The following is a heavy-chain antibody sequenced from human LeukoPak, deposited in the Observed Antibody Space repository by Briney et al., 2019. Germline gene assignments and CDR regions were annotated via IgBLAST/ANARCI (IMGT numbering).Heavy chain of an antibody. D-gene: IGHD3-9*01. CDR2: RYHSGST. J-gene: IGHJ6*03. V-gene: IGHV4-38-2*02. CDR1: GYSISSGYY. Sequence: SETLSLTCTVSGYSISSGYYWGGIQPPPGKGLEWSGIRYHSGSTYYNRALKMRVTISEDTAKNEFSMKLSSVTAADTAVYYSARTYFDWFLSDSSYYMAVWGKGTTVTTSS. CDR3: ARTYFDWFLSDSSYYMAV.